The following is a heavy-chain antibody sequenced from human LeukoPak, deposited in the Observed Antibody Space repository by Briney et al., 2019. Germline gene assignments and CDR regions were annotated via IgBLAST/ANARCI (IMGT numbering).Heavy chain of an antibody. D-gene: IGHD3-10*01. Sequence: ASVKVSCKASGGTFSSYAISWVRQAPGQGLEWMGGIIPIFGTANYAQKFQGRVTITADESTSTAYMELSSLRSEDTAVYYCASFESTGSSQGELLWFGELSPSYFDYWGQGILVTVSS. V-gene: IGHV1-69*13. CDR3: ASFESTGSSQGELLWFGELSPSYFDY. J-gene: IGHJ4*02. CDR2: IIPIFGTA. CDR1: GGTFSSYA.